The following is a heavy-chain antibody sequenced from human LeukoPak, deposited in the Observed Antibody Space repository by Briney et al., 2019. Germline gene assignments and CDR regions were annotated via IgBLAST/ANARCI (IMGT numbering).Heavy chain of an antibody. D-gene: IGHD3-16*01. CDR1: GFTFSSYG. J-gene: IGHJ4*02. CDR2: ISYDGSNK. V-gene: IGHV3-30*03. Sequence: GGSLRLSCAASGFTFSSYGMHWVRQAPGKGLEWVAVISYDGSNKYYADSVKGRFTISRDNSKNTLYLQMNSLRAEDTAVYYCARDTAGPAGIYDFDYWGQGTLVTVSS. CDR3: ARDTAGPAGIYDFDY.